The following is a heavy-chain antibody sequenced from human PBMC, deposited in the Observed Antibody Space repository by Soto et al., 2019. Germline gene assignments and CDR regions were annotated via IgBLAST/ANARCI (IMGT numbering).Heavy chain of an antibody. CDR1: GFTFSSYA. CDR2: ISGSGGST. CDR3: AKDHSIAAQSPSTLPPLGWFDP. Sequence: AGGSLRLSCAASGFTFSSYAMSWVRQAPGKGLEWVSAISGSGGSTYYADSVKGRFTISRDNSKNTLYLQMNSLRAEDTAVYYCAKDHSIAAQSPSTLPPLGWFDPWGQGTLVTVSS. J-gene: IGHJ5*02. V-gene: IGHV3-23*01. D-gene: IGHD6-13*01.